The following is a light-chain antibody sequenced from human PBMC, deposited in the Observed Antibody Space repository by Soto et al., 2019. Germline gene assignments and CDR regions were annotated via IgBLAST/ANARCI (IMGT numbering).Light chain of an antibody. V-gene: IGLV2-14*01. Sequence: QSALTQPASVSGSPGQSITISCTGTSSDVGGYNYVSWYQQHPGKAPKLMIYEVSNRPSGVSNRFSGSKSGNTASLTISGHHDDDAADYYCSSYPSSSTVVFGGGTKLTVL. J-gene: IGLJ2*01. CDR2: EVS. CDR3: SSYPSSSTVV. CDR1: SSDVGGYNY.